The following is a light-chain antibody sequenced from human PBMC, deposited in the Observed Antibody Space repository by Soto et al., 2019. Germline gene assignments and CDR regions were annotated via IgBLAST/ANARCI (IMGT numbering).Light chain of an antibody. J-gene: IGLJ2*01. Sequence: QLVLTQSASASASLGASVKLTCTLTGGHNNYAIAWHQQQSEKGPRYLMKVNSDGSHNKGDGIPDRFSGSSSGAERYLTISSLQSEDEADYYCQTWGTGIRVFGGGTKLTVL. CDR3: QTWGTGIRV. CDR1: GGHNNYA. V-gene: IGLV4-69*01. CDR2: VNSDGSH.